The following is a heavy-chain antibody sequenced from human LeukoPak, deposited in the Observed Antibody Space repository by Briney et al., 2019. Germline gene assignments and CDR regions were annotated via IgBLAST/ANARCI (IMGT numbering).Heavy chain of an antibody. CDR1: GFTFSSYS. D-gene: IGHD6-25*01. Sequence: TGGSLRLSCAASGFTFSSYSMNWVRQAPGKGLEWVSSISSSSSYIYYADSVKGRFTVSRDNSKNTLYLQMNSLRPEDTSVFFCARGAYSGYPLGFYFDSWGQGILVTVSS. CDR3: ARGAYSGYPLGFYFDS. V-gene: IGHV3-21*01. J-gene: IGHJ4*02. CDR2: ISSSSSYI.